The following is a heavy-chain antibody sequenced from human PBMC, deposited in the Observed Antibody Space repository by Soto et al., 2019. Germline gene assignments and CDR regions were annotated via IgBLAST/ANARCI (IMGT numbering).Heavy chain of an antibody. J-gene: IGHJ4*02. CDR3: ARHGGSYSFDY. CDR1: GSSTTVYY. D-gene: IGHD1-26*01. CDR2: NSYSGST. Sequence: QVQLQESGPGLVKPSETLSLTCTVTGSSTTVYYWSWLRQPPGKGLEWIGYNSYSGSTDYNPSLKSRVTISVDTSKNQFSLKLTSATAAVTAVYYCARHGGSYSFDYWGQGTLVTVSS. V-gene: IGHV4-59*08.